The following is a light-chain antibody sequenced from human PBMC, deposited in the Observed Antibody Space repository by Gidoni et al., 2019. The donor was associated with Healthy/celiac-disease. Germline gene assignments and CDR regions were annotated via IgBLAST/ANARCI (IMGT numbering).Light chain of an antibody. V-gene: IGLV2-14*03. J-gene: IGLJ1*01. CDR3: SSYTSSSSEV. CDR2: DVS. CDR1: RSDVGGYNY. Sequence: QSALTQPASVSGSPGQSITISGTGTRSDVGGYNYVSWYQQHPGNAPKLMIYDVSNRPSGVSNRFSGSKSGNTAALTISGLQSEDEADYYCSSYTSSSSEVFGTGTKVTVL.